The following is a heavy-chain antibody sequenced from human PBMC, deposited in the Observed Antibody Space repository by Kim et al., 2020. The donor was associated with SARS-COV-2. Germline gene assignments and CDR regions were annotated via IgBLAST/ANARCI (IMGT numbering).Heavy chain of an antibody. J-gene: IGHJ4*02. Sequence: IYYEDSVKGRFTISRDNAKNSLYLQMNSLRAEDTAVYYCARSFNYYYFDYWGQGTLVTVSS. V-gene: IGHV3-21*01. CDR2: I. D-gene: IGHD3-10*01. CDR3: ARSFNYYYFDY.